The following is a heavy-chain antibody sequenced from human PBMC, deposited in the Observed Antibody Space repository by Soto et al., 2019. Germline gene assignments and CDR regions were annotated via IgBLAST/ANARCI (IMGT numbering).Heavy chain of an antibody. CDR2: IYHSGST. J-gene: IGHJ4*02. Sequence: SETLSLTCTVSGYSISSGYYWGWIRQPPGKGLEWIGSIYHSGSTYYNPSLKSRVTISVDTSKNQFSLKLSSVTAADTAVYYCAVGSGSYSYYWGQGTLVTVSS. D-gene: IGHD3-10*01. V-gene: IGHV4-38-2*02. CDR1: GYSISSGYY. CDR3: AVGSGSYSYY.